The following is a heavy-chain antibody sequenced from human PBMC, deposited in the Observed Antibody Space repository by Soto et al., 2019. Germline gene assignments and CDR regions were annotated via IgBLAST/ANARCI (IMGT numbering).Heavy chain of an antibody. CDR3: ARDPAVTTTYGLDV. Sequence: GGSLRLSCAASGFAVNVNYMTWVRQAPGKGLEWVSFIYTDGRTFYVDSVKGRFTISRDDSENTVYLQMNSLRVEDTAVYYCARDPAVTTTYGLDVWGQGTTVTVSS. D-gene: IGHD4-17*01. V-gene: IGHV3-53*01. CDR2: IYTDGRT. J-gene: IGHJ6*02. CDR1: GFAVNVNY.